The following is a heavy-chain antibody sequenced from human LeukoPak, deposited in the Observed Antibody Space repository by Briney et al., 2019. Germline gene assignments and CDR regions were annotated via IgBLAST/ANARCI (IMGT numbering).Heavy chain of an antibody. CDR2: IYYSGST. Sequence: KTSETLSLTCTVSGGSISSYYWSWIRQPPGKGLEWIGYIYYSGSTNYNPSLKSRVTISVDTSKNQFSLKLSSVTAADTAVYYCARLGEGLDLWGQGTLVTVSS. V-gene: IGHV4-59*01. D-gene: IGHD6-6*01. J-gene: IGHJ5*02. CDR1: GGSISSYY. CDR3: ARLGEGLDL.